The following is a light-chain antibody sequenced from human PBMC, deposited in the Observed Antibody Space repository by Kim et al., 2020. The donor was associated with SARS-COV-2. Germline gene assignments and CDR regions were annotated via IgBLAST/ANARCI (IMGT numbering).Light chain of an antibody. CDR2: YDR. J-gene: IGLJ1*01. CDR1: NMGNKN. CDR3: QVWDSSNDHYV. Sequence: PGKTARITCGGDNMGNKNVHWYQQKPGQAPVLVIYYDRDRPSGIPERFSGSNSGNTATLTISRVEAGDEADYYCQVWDSSNDHYVFGTGTKVTVL. V-gene: IGLV3-21*04.